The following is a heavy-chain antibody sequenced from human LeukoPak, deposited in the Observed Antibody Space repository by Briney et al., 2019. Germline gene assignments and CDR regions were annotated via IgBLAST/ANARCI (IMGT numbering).Heavy chain of an antibody. V-gene: IGHV4-4*07. J-gene: IGHJ5*02. CDR2: IYTSGST. CDR1: GGSISSYY. Sequence: SETLSLTCTVSGGSISSYYWSWIRQPAGKGLEWIGRIYTSGSTNYNPSLKSRVTMSVDTSKNQFSLTLRSVTAADTAVYHCARVGQQLWFDPWGQGTLVTVSS. D-gene: IGHD6-13*01. CDR3: ARVGQQLWFDP.